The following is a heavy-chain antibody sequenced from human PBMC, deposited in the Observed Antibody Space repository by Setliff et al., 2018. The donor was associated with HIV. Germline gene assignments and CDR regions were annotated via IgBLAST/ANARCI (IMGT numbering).Heavy chain of an antibody. D-gene: IGHD6-19*01. J-gene: IGHJ3*02. V-gene: IGHV5-51*01. CDR1: GYRFTSYW. CDR3: ARQRTSGWYGHDAFDI. Sequence: GESLKISCKAGGYRFTSYWIGWVRQMPGKGLEWMAIIYPGDSETRYSPSFQGQVTISADKSIGTAYLQWSSLKASDTAMYYCARQRTSGWYGHDAFDIWGQGTMVTVSS. CDR2: IYPGDSET.